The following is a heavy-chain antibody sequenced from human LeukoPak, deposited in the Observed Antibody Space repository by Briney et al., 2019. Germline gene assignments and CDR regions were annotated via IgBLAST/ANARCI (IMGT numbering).Heavy chain of an antibody. CDR3: AKNGYYYDSSGYNYYYGMDV. Sequence: PGGSLRLSCAASGFTFSSYGMHWVRQAPGKGLELVAVISYDGSNKYYADSVKGRFTISRDNSKNTLYLQMNSLRAKDTAVYYCAKNGYYYDSSGYNYYYGMDVWGQGTTVTVSS. D-gene: IGHD3-22*01. CDR1: GFTFSSYG. CDR2: ISYDGSNK. J-gene: IGHJ6*02. V-gene: IGHV3-30*18.